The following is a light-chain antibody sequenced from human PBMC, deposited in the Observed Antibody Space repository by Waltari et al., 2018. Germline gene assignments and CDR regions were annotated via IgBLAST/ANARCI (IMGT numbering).Light chain of an antibody. J-gene: IGLJ2*01. V-gene: IGLV2-14*02. CDR2: EAT. Sequence: SWYQQHPGHAPKLIIYEATKRTSGVSNRFSGSKSGNTASLTISGLQAEDEGDYYCCSYTNTHVVFGGGTKLTVL. CDR3: CSYTNTHVV.